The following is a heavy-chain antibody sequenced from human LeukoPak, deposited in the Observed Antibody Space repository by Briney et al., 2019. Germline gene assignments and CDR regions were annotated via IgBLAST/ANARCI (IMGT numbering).Heavy chain of an antibody. V-gene: IGHV3-64*01. Sequence: PGGSLRLSCAASGFTFSSYSMHWVRQAPGKGLEHVSAISSNGGSTYYANSMKGRFTISRDNSKNTLFLQMGSLRAEDMAVYYCASGTLTELDYWGQGTLVTVSS. D-gene: IGHD4-11*01. J-gene: IGHJ4*02. CDR1: GFTFSSYS. CDR2: ISSNGGST. CDR3: ASGTLTELDY.